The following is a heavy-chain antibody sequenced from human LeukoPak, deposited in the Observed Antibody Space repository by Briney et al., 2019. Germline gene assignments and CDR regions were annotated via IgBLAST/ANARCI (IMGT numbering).Heavy chain of an antibody. J-gene: IGHJ3*02. Sequence: GGSLRLSCAASGFTFSSHWMSWVRLAPGKGLEWVANISQDGSQKYYVDSVKGRFTISRDNAKNSVYLEMNTLRAEDTAVYSCARERSDGSGNRGFAFDIWGQGTLVTVSS. D-gene: IGHD3-10*01. CDR2: ISQDGSQK. CDR3: ARERSDGSGNRGFAFDI. CDR1: GFTFSSHW. V-gene: IGHV3-7*03.